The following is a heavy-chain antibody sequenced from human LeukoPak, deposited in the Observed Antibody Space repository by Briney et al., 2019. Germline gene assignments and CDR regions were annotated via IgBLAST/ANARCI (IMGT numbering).Heavy chain of an antibody. D-gene: IGHD3-22*01. CDR3: AGLFYDSSGAAFDI. Sequence: SVKVSCMASVPTFTSYAINWVRQAPGQGLEWMGGFIPIFGSPTYAQKFQGRVTFTTDESTSTAYMELSNLRSDDTAVFYCAGLFYDSSGAAFDIWGQGTMVTVSS. CDR1: VPTFTSYA. J-gene: IGHJ3*02. V-gene: IGHV1-69*05. CDR2: FIPIFGSP.